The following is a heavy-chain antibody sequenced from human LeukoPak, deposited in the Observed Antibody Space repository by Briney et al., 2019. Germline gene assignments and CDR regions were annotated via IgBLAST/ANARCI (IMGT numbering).Heavy chain of an antibody. V-gene: IGHV4-34*01. CDR3: ARLKRGVPFGSGSYNIYYMDV. J-gene: IGHJ6*03. Sequence: PSETLSLTCAVYGGSFSGYYWSWIRQPPGKGLEWIGEINHSGSTNYNPSLKSRVTISVDTSKNQFSLKLSSVTAADTAVYYCARLKRGVPFGSGSYNIYYMDVWGKGTTVTISS. CDR2: INHSGST. D-gene: IGHD3-10*01. CDR1: GGSFSGYY.